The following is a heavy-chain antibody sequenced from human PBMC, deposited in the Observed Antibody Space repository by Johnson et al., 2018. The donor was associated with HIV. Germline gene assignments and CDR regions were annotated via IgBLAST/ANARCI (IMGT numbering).Heavy chain of an antibody. CDR1: GFTVSSYA. D-gene: IGHD1-7*01. J-gene: IGHJ3*02. CDR2: ISSDGSNT. Sequence: QMLLVESGGGLIQPGGSLRLSCAASGFTVSSYAMHWVRQAPGTGLAWVAVISSDGSNTYYADSVKGRFTISRDNSKNPLYLQMNSLRAEDTAVYYCARERSGTIAFDIWGQGTMVTVSS. V-gene: IGHV3-30*04. CDR3: ARERSGTIAFDI.